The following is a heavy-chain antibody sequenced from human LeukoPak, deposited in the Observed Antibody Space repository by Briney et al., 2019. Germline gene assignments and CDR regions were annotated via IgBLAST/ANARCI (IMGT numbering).Heavy chain of an antibody. CDR2: IYHSGST. D-gene: IGHD3-10*01. V-gene: IGHV4-30-2*01. CDR3: ARVRFEWFDP. CDR1: GGSISSGGYS. J-gene: IGHJ5*02. Sequence: SETLSLTCAVSGGSISSGGYSWSWIRQPPGKGLEWIGYIYHSGSTYDDPSLKSRVTISVDRSKNQFSLKLSSVTAADTAVYYCARVRFEWFDPWGQGTLVTVSS.